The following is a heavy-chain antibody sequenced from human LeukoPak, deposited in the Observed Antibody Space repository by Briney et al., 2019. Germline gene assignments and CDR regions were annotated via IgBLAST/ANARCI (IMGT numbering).Heavy chain of an antibody. Sequence: ASVKVSCKASGYTFTSYDINWVRQATGQGLEWMGWMNPNSGNTGYAQKFQGRVTITADKSTSTAYMELSSLRSEDTAVYYCASLSDYYDSSGRFDYWGQGTLVTVSS. J-gene: IGHJ4*02. CDR1: GYTFTSYD. CDR3: ASLSDYYDSSGRFDY. V-gene: IGHV1-8*01. D-gene: IGHD3-22*01. CDR2: MNPNSGNT.